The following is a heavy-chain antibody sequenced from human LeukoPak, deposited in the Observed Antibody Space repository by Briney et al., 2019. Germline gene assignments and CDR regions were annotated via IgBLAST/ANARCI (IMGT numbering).Heavy chain of an antibody. V-gene: IGHV1-69*13. CDR3: ARARGYSGYDHPDYYYYMDV. CDR1: GGTFSSYA. J-gene: IGHJ6*03. CDR2: IIPIFGTA. Sequence: GASVKVSCKASGGTFSSYAISWVRQAPGQGLEWMGGIIPIFGTANYAQTFQGRVTITADESTSTAYMELSSLRSEDTAVYYCARARGYSGYDHPDYYYYMDVWGKGTTVTVSS. D-gene: IGHD5-12*01.